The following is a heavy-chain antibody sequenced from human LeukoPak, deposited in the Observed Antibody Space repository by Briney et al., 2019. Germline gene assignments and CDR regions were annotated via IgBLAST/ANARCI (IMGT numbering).Heavy chain of an antibody. D-gene: IGHD6-6*01. CDR2: MNPNSGNT. V-gene: IGHV1-8*01. CDR1: GYTFTSYD. Sequence: ASVKVSCKASGYTFTSYDINWVRQATGQGLEWMGWMNPNSGNTGYAQKFQGRVTITRNTSISTAYMELSSLRSEGTAVYCCARGRHSYSSSSYWFDPWGQGTLVTVSS. J-gene: IGHJ5*02. CDR3: ARGRHSYSSSSYWFDP.